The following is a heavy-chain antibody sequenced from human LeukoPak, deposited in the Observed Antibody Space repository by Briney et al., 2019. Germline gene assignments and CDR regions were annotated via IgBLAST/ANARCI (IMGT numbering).Heavy chain of an antibody. CDR3: VKRAYCGGDCYPDY. V-gene: IGHV3-23*01. CDR2: INHNCAST. D-gene: IGHD2-21*02. J-gene: IGHJ4*02. CDR1: GFTFTTFA. Sequence: GGSLRLSCAASGFTFTTFAMSWVRHTPGKGLQWVSAINHNCASTYYADSVRGRFTISRDNSRNTLYLQLNSLRVEDTAVYYCVKRAYCGGDCYPDYWGQGTLVTVSS.